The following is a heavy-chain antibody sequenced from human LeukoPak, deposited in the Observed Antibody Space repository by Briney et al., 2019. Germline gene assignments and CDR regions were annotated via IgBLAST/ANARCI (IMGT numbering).Heavy chain of an antibody. CDR1: GYTFTSYG. D-gene: IGHD4-11*01. V-gene: IGHV1-18*01. Sequence: ASVKVSCKASGYTFTSYGISWVRQAPGQGLEWMGWISAYNGNTNYAQKLQGRVTMTTDTSTSTAYMELRSLRSDDTAVYYCARGGTTVSGNWPRYYYYYYYMDVWGKGTTVTVSS. CDR3: ARGGTTVSGNWPRYYYYYYYMDV. J-gene: IGHJ6*03. CDR2: ISAYNGNT.